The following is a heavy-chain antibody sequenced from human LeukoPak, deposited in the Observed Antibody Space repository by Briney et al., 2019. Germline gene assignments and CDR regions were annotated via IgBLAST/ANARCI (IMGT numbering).Heavy chain of an antibody. CDR3: ARGRVSSSTWYSTYYYFFYMDF. CDR2: VAHTGST. V-gene: IGHV4-59*13. CDR1: DDSITIYY. D-gene: IGHD4-11*01. J-gene: IGHJ6*03. Sequence: SETLSLTCTVSDDSITIYYWTWIRQPPGKGLEWIGYVAHTGSTKFNPSLNGRVSISRDTSNNFFSLRLRSVTAADTAVYFCARGRVSSSTWYSTYYYFFYMDFWGKGTTVTVSS.